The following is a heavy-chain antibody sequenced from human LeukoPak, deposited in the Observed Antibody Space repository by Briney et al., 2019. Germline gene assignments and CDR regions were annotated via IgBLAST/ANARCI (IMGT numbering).Heavy chain of an antibody. CDR3: ARGWGAGWDYDFWSGYSYWFDP. D-gene: IGHD3-3*01. J-gene: IGHJ5*02. CDR2: INHSGST. CDR1: GGSFSGYY. Sequence: PSETLSLTCAVYGGSFSGYYWSWLRQPPGKGLEWIGEINHSGSTNYNPSLKSRVTISVDTSKNQFSLKLSSVTAADTAVYYCARGWGAGWDYDFWSGYSYWFDPWGQGTLVTVSS. V-gene: IGHV4-34*01.